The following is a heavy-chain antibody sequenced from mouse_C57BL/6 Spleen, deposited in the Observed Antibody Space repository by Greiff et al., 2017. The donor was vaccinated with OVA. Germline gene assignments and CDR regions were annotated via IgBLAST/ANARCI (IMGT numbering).Heavy chain of an antibody. CDR2: IWTGGGT. J-gene: IGHJ4*01. V-gene: IGHV2-9-1*01. Sequence: QVQLKESGPGLVAPSQSLSITCTVSGFSLTSYAISWVRQPPGKGLEWLGVIWTGGGTNYNSALKSSLSISKDNSKSQVFLKMNRLQTDDTARYDCAREGCIYDGYPRPMDYWGPGTSVTVSS. CDR3: AREGCIYDGYPRPMDY. CDR1: GFSLTSYA. D-gene: IGHD2-3*01.